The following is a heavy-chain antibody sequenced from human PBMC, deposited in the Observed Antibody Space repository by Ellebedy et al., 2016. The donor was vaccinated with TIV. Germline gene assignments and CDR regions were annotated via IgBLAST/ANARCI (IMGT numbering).Heavy chain of an antibody. J-gene: IGHJ4*02. CDR3: ARATAGFDY. D-gene: IGHD1-14*01. CDR1: GFTFSSYD. V-gene: IGHV3-13*01. Sequence: GESLKISCAASGFTFSSYDMHWVRQGSGNGLEWVSSIGAAGDTYYAGFVKGRVAISRDNAKNSLYLQLNNVRVGDTAVYYCARATAGFDYWGQGTLVTVSS. CDR2: IGAAGDT.